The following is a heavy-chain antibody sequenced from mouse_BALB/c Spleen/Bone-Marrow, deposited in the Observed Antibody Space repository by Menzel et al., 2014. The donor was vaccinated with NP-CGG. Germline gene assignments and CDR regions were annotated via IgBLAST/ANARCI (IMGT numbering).Heavy chain of an antibody. CDR1: GYTFTSYW. D-gene: IGHD1-1*01. J-gene: IGHJ3*01. V-gene: IGHV1-7*01. CDR3: ARRAYGGSYGFAY. Sequence: VQLQESGAELAKPGASLKMSCKASGYTFTSYWMHWVKQRPGQGLEWIGYINPSTDYTEYNQKFKDKATLTADKSSSTAFMQLSSLTSEDSAVYYCARRAYGGSYGFAYWGQGTLVTVSA. CDR2: INPSTDYT.